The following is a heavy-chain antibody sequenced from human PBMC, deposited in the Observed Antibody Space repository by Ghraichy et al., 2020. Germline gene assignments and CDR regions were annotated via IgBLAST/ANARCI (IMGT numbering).Heavy chain of an antibody. J-gene: IGHJ5*02. V-gene: IGHV4-34*01. D-gene: IGHD2-15*01. CDR3: ARGGEGSGGSRNWFDP. CDR1: GGSFSGYY. Sequence: SETLSLTCAVYGGSFSGYYWSWIRQPPEKGLEWIGEINHSGSTNYNPSLKSRVTISVDTSKNQFSLKLSSVTAADTAVDYCARGGEGSGGSRNWFDPWGQGTLVTVSS. CDR2: INHSGST.